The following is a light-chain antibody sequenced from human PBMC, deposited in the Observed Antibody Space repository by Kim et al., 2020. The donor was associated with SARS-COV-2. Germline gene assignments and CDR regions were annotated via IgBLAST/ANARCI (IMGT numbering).Light chain of an antibody. CDR2: DDS. Sequence: SYELTQTPSVSVAPGKTASITCGGNNIGSKSVHWYQQKPGQAPVLVVYDDSDRPSGIPERFSGSNSGNTATLTISRVEAGDEADYYCQVWDSSSDHVVFGGGTQLTVL. CDR1: NIGSKS. J-gene: IGLJ2*01. CDR3: QVWDSSSDHVV. V-gene: IGLV3-21*03.